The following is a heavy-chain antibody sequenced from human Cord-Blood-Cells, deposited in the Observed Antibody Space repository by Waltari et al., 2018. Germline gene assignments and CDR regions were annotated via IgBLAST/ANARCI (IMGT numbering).Heavy chain of an antibody. J-gene: IGHJ4*02. Sequence: QVQLQQWGAGLLKPSETLSLTCAVYGGSFRGYYWSWIRQPPGKGLEWIGEINHSGSTNYNPSLKSRVTISVDTSKNQFSLKLSSVTAADTAVYYCARGGRDYGDLYWGQGTLVTVSS. CDR3: ARGGRDYGDLY. CDR2: INHSGST. D-gene: IGHD4-17*01. CDR1: GGSFRGYY. V-gene: IGHV4-34*01.